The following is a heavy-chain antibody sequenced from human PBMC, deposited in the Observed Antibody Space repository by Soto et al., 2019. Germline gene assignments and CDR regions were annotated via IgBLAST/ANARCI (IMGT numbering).Heavy chain of an antibody. D-gene: IGHD5-18*01. CDR1: GGSISSSSYY. CDR3: ARLDTAMSEGGGYWIDY. J-gene: IGHJ4*02. CDR2: IYYSGST. Sequence: QLQLQESGPGLVKPSETLSLTCTVSGGSISSSSYYWGWIRQPPGKGLEWIGSIYYSGSTYYNPSLKSRVTISVDTSKNQFSLKLSSVTAADTAVYYCARLDTAMSEGGGYWIDYWGQGTLVTVSS. V-gene: IGHV4-39*01.